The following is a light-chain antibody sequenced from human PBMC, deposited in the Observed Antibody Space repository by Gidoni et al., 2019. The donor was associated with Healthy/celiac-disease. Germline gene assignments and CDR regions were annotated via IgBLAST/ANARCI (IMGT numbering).Light chain of an antibody. V-gene: IGKV3-20*01. CDR3: QQYGSSPST. Sequence: EIVLTQSPGTLSLSPGERATLSCRASQSVSSSYLAWYQQKPGQAPRLLIYGASSRATGIPDRFSGSGSGTDFTLTISRLEPEGFAVYYCQQYGSSPSTFGPGTNVDLK. CDR1: QSVSSSY. CDR2: GAS. J-gene: IGKJ3*01.